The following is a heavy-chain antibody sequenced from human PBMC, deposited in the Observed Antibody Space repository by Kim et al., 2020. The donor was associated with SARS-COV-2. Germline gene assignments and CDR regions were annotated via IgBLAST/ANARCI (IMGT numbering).Heavy chain of an antibody. J-gene: IGHJ5*02. Sequence: SETLSLTCAVYGGSFSGYYWSWIRQPPGKGLEWIGEINHSGSTNYNPSLKSQVTISVDTSKNQFSLKLSSVTAADTAVYYCARAQYSSSWYGDRNWFDPWGQGTLVTVSS. CDR3: ARAQYSSSWYGDRNWFDP. D-gene: IGHD6-13*01. CDR2: INHSGST. CDR1: GGSFSGYY. V-gene: IGHV4-34*01.